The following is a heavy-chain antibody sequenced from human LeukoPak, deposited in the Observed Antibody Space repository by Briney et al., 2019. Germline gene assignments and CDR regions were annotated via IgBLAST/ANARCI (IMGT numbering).Heavy chain of an antibody. D-gene: IGHD4-17*01. CDR3: ARNYGDYVSPWFDY. J-gene: IGHJ4*02. CDR2: IYYSGST. V-gene: IGHV4-31*03. Sequence: PSQTLSLTCTVSGGSISSGGYYWSWIRQHPGKGLEWIGYIYYSGSTYYNPSVKSRVTISVDTSKNQFSLKLSSVTAADTAVYYCARNYGDYVSPWFDYWGQGTLVTVSS. CDR1: GGSISSGGYY.